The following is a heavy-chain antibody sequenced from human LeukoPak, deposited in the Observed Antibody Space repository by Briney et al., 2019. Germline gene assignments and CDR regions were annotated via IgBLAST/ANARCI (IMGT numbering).Heavy chain of an antibody. V-gene: IGHV3-21*04. CDR2: ISGSGGST. D-gene: IGHD6-6*01. CDR1: GFTFSIYS. J-gene: IGHJ4*02. Sequence: GGSLRLSCVASGFTFSIYSMDWVRQAPGKGLEWVSSISGSGGSTYYADSVKGRFTISRDDAKNSLYLQMNSLRAEDTAVYYCAKYSSSSVGFDYWGQGTLVTVSS. CDR3: AKYSSSSVGFDY.